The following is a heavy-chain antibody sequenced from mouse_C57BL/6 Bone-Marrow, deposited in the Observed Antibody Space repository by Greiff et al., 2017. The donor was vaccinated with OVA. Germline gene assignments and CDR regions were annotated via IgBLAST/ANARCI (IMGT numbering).Heavy chain of an antibody. V-gene: IGHV5-6*01. D-gene: IGHD1-1*01. CDR3: ARQITTVVAPYFDY. CDR2: ISSGGSYT. CDR1: GFTFSSYG. Sequence: EVQGVESGGDLVKPGGSLKLSCAASGFTFSSYGMSWVRQTPDKRLEWVATISSGGSYTYYPDSVKGRFTISRDNAKNTLYLQMSSLKSEDTAMYYCARQITTVVAPYFDYWGQGTTLTVSS. J-gene: IGHJ2*01.